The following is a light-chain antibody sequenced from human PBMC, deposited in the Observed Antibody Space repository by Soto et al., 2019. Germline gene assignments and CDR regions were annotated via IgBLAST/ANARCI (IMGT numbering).Light chain of an antibody. J-gene: IGKJ2*01. V-gene: IGKV3-15*01. CDR2: GAS. CDR1: QSVSNN. Sequence: EIVMTQSPATLSVSPGERATLSCRASQSVSNNLAWYQQKPGQAPRLLIYGASTRATGIPARFRGSGSGTEFTLSISGLQSEDFAVYYCQQYKNWPPYTFGQGTKLEIK. CDR3: QQYKNWPPYT.